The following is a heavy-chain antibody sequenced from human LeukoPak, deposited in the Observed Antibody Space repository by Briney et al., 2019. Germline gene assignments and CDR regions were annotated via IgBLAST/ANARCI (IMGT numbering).Heavy chain of an antibody. J-gene: IGHJ4*02. CDR2: ISFSGIT. D-gene: IGHD1-1*01. Sequence: SQTLSLTCTVSGDSMTSDDYYWTWIRQPAGQGLQWIGRISFSGITNYNPSLKSRVTISVDTSKNQFSLRLSSVTAADTAIYYCARHRGPLRWYNDYWGQGTLVTVSS. V-gene: IGHV4-61*02. CDR1: GDSMTSDDYY. CDR3: ARHRGPLRWYNDY.